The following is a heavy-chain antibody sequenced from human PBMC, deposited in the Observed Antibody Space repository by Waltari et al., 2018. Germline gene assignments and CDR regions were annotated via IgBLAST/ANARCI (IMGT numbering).Heavy chain of an antibody. CDR3: ARMGEGDYISRVFDY. V-gene: IGHV4-38-2*01. CDR2: IYHSGST. D-gene: IGHD4-17*01. Sequence: QVQLQESGPGLVKPSETLSLTCAVSGYSISSGYYWGWIRQPPGKGLEWIGSIYHSGSTYYNPSLKSRVTISVDTSKNQFSLKLSSVTAADTAVYHCARMGEGDYISRVFDYWGQGTLVTVSS. J-gene: IGHJ4*02. CDR1: GYSISSGYY.